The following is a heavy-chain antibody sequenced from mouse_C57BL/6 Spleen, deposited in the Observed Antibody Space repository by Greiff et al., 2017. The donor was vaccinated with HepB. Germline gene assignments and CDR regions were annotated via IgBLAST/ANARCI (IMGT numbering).Heavy chain of an antibody. D-gene: IGHD1-1*01. CDR2: INPSSGYT. CDR1: GYTFTSYW. CDR3: AATVVEDFFDY. V-gene: IGHV1-7*01. J-gene: IGHJ2*01. Sequence: VMLVESGAELAKPGASVKLSCKASGYTFTSYWMHWVKQRPGQGLEWIGYINPSSGYTKYNQKFKDKATLTADKSSSTAYMQLSSLTYEDSAVYYCAATVVEDFFDYWGQGTTLTVSS.